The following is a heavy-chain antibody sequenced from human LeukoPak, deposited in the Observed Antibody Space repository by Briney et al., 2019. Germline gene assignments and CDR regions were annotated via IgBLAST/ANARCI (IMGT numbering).Heavy chain of an antibody. CDR1: GFTFSSYT. D-gene: IGHD3-10*01. J-gene: IGHJ4*02. V-gene: IGHV3-21*01. Sequence: PGGSLRLSCAASGFTFSSYTMNWVRQAPGKGLEWVSFISTSSSYIYYADSVKGRFTISRDNAKNSLYLQMNSLRAEDTAVYFCAKEYGSGTHRNRFDYWGQGTLVTVSS. CDR2: ISTSSSYI. CDR3: AKEYGSGTHRNRFDY.